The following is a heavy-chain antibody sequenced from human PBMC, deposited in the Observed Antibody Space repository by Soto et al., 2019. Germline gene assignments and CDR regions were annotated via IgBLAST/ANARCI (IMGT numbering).Heavy chain of an antibody. J-gene: IGHJ4*02. CDR2: ISYDGSNK. V-gene: IGHV3-30*18. D-gene: IGHD6-19*01. CDR1: GFTFSSYG. Sequence: LRLSCAASGFTFSSYGMHWVRQAPGKGLEWVAVISYDGSNKYYADSVKGRFTISRDNSKNTLYLQMNSLRAEDTAVYYCAKDLVGSGWFWGQGTLVTVSS. CDR3: AKDLVGSGWF.